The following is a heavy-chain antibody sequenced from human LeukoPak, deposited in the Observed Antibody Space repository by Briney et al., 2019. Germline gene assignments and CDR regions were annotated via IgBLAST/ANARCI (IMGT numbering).Heavy chain of an antibody. V-gene: IGHV2-70*11. CDR2: IDWDDDK. Sequence: SGPTLVNPTQTLTLTCTFSGLSLRPSGMCVSWIRQPPGKALEWLARIDWDDDKYYSTSLKTRLTISKDTSKNQVVLTMTNMDPVDTATYFCARMGYYDEDYWGQGTLVTVSS. D-gene: IGHD3-22*01. CDR1: GLSLRPSGMC. J-gene: IGHJ4*02. CDR3: ARMGYYDEDY.